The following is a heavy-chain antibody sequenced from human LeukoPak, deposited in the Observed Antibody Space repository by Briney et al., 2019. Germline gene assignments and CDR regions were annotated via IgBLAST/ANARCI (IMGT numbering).Heavy chain of an antibody. CDR1: GGSFSGYY. V-gene: IGHV4-30-4*08. CDR3: ARASDGYEPLFDY. Sequence: SETLSLTCAVYGGSFSGYYWSWIRQPPGKGLEWIGYIYYSGSTYYNPSLKSRVTISVDTSKNQFSLKLSSVTAADTAVYYCARASDGYEPLFDYWGQGTLVTVSS. CDR2: IYYSGST. J-gene: IGHJ4*02. D-gene: IGHD5-12*01.